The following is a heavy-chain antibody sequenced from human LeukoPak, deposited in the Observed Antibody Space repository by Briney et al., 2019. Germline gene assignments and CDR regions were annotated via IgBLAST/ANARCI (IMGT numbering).Heavy chain of an antibody. CDR3: AREGCSSTSCYGLFDY. CDR2: INPNSGGT. D-gene: IGHD2-2*01. J-gene: IGHJ4*02. V-gene: IGHV1-2*02. CDR1: GYTFTGYY. Sequence: ASVKVSCKASGYTFTGYYMHWVRQAPGQGLEWMGWINPNSGGTNYAQKFQGRVTMTRDTSISTAYMELSSLRSEDTAVYYCAREGCSSTSCYGLFDYWGQGTLVTVSS.